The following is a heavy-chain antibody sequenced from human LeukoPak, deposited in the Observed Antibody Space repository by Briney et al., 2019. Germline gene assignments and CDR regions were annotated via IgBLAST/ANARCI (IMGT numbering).Heavy chain of an antibody. CDR2: IIPIFGTA. J-gene: IGHJ6*02. D-gene: IGHD5-24*01. CDR1: GGTFSSYA. Sequence: SVKVSCKASGGTFSSYAISWVRQAPGQGLEWMGGIIPIFGTANYAQKFQGRVTITADESTSTACMELSSLRSEDTAVYYCASLRRDGYNYGYYYGMDVWGQGTTVTVSS. V-gene: IGHV1-69*01. CDR3: ASLRRDGYNYGYYYGMDV.